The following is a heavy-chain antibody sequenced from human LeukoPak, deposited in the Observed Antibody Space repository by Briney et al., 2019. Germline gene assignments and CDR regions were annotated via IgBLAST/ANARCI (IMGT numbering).Heavy chain of an antibody. CDR1: GGSISSYY. CDR3: ARADPDAYGYLQLY. CDR2: IYYSGST. J-gene: IGHJ4*02. V-gene: IGHV4-59*01. Sequence: SETLSLTCTVSGGSISSYYWTWIRQPPGKGLEWIGYIYYSGSTNYNPSLKSRVTISVDTSKNQFSLKLSSVTAADTAVYYCARADPDAYGYLQLYCGQGTLVSVSS. D-gene: IGHD5-18*01.